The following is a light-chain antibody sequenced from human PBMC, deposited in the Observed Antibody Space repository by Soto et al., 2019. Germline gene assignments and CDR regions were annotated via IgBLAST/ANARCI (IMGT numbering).Light chain of an antibody. CDR2: PAS. CDR1: QSISSY. J-gene: IGKJ2*01. V-gene: IGKV1-39*01. CDR3: QQSYSTPYT. Sequence: DIQMTQSPSSLSASVGDRVTITCRASQSISSYLNWYQQKPGKAPKLLIYPASSLQSGVPSRFSGSGSGTDFTLTISSLQPEDFETYYCQQSYSTPYTFGQGTKVDIK.